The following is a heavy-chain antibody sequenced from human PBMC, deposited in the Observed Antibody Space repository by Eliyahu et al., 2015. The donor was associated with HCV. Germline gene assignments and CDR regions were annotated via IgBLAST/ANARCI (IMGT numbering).Heavy chain of an antibody. CDR2: IYYSGST. D-gene: IGHD3-22*01. CDR1: GGSISSSSYY. CDR3: ASSGAMIVVVKDDAFDI. Sequence: QLQLQESGPGLVKPSETLSLTCTVSGGSISSSSYYWGWIRXPPGKGLXWIGSIYYSGSTYYNPSLKSRVTISVDTSKNQFSLKLSSVTAADTAVYYCASSGAMIVVVKDDAFDIWGQGTMVTVSS. V-gene: IGHV4-39*01. J-gene: IGHJ3*02.